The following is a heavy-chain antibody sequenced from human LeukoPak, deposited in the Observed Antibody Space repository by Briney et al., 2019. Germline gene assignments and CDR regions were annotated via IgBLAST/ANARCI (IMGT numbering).Heavy chain of an antibody. Sequence: SETLSLTCSVSGVFITSYYWSWIRQPPGKGLEWIGLIYYSANANYNPSLKSRVTISVDTSKKHLSLKLNSVTAADTAVYYCARAAFPRYCSGGSCYSDYWGQGTLVTVSS. D-gene: IGHD2-15*01. V-gene: IGHV4-59*08. J-gene: IGHJ4*02. CDR1: GVFITSYY. CDR2: IYYSANA. CDR3: ARAAFPRYCSGGSCYSDY.